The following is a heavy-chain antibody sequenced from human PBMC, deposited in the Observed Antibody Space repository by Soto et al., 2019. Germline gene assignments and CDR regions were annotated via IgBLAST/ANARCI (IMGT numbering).Heavy chain of an antibody. V-gene: IGHV1-18*04. CDR2: VSGNNGAS. CDR3: VRDQMCFRVNGNWFDS. Sequence: ASVKVSCKASGYTSADFGISWLRQAPGPGLEWMGWVSGNNGASNPAPKVQGRITMTLDTSSGVSYMSLRSVRSDDSAIYYCVRDQMCFRVNGNWFDSWGQGTLVTVSS. D-gene: IGHD2-8*01. CDR1: GYTSADFG. J-gene: IGHJ5*01.